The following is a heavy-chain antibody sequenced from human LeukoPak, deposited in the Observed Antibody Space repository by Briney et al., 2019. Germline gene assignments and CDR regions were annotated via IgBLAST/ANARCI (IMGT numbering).Heavy chain of an antibody. CDR1: GFTFSSYG. D-gene: IGHD3-3*01. J-gene: IGHJ3*02. V-gene: IGHV3-30*18. CDR3: AKVPITISATYPPDAFDI. CDR2: ISYDGSNK. Sequence: GRSLRLSCAASGFTFSSYGMHWVRQAPGKGLEWVAVISYDGSNKYYADSVKGRFTISRDNSKNTLYLQMNSLRAEDTAVYYCAKVPITISATYPPDAFDIWGQGTMVTVSS.